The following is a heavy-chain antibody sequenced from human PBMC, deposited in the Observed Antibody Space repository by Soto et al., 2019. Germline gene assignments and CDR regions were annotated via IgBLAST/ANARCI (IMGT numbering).Heavy chain of an antibody. CDR1: GGSISSGDYY. D-gene: IGHD4-4*01. J-gene: IGHJ5*02. Sequence: SETLSLTCTVSGGSISSGDYYWSWIRQPPGKGLEWIGYIYYSGSTYYNPSLKSRVTISVDTSKNQFSLKLSSVTAADTAVYYCAREVTTVTTPYNWFDPWGQGTLVTVSS. V-gene: IGHV4-30-4*01. CDR2: IYYSGST. CDR3: AREVTTVTTPYNWFDP.